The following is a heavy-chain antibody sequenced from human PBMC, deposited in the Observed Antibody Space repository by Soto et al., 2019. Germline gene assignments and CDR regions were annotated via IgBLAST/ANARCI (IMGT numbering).Heavy chain of an antibody. CDR2: IWNDGNSS. CDR1: GFNFNNYG. CDR3: AKDPDFDY. Sequence: GGSLRLSCTASGFNFNNYGMHWVRQAPGKGLEWVSLIWNDGNSSYYADSVKGRFTISRDNSKNTLYLQMNSLRAEDTAVYYCAKDPDFDYWGQGTLVTVSS. V-gene: IGHV3-33*06. J-gene: IGHJ4*02.